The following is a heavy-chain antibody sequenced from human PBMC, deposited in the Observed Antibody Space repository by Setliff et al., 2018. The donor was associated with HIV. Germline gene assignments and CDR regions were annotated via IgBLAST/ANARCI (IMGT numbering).Heavy chain of an antibody. CDR3: ARIPARAAAAYCSSTNCQGGFDQ. D-gene: IGHD2-2*01. CDR2: MNPNSGNT. Sequence: GASVKVSCKASGYTFTTYDINWVRRATGQGLEWMGWMNPNSGNTGYAQKFQGRFTMNRNTSISTAYMELSSLRSDDTAVYYCARIPARAAAAYCSSTNCQGGFDQWGQGTPVTVSS. V-gene: IGHV1-8*02. CDR1: GYTFTTYD. J-gene: IGHJ4*02.